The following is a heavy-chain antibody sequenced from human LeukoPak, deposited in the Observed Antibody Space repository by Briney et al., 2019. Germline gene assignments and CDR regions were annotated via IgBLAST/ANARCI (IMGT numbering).Heavy chain of an antibody. Sequence: SGTLSLTCSVSGGSISSLYWSWMRQPPGKGLEWIGYNYTGSTNYNPSLKSRVTMFVDMSKNQFSLRLSSVTAADTAVYYCARHRAYSSSSPFDYWGQGTLVTVSS. D-gene: IGHD6-6*01. CDR2: NYTGST. CDR1: GGSISSLY. V-gene: IGHV4-59*08. CDR3: ARHRAYSSSSPFDY. J-gene: IGHJ4*02.